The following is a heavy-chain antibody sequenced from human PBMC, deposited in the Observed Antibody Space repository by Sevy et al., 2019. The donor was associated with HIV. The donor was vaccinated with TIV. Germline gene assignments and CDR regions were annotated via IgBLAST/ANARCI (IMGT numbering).Heavy chain of an antibody. CDR1: GFTFSSYA. CDR2: ISYDGSNK. Sequence: GGSLRLSCAASGFTFSSYAMHWVRQAPGKGLEWVAVISYDGSNKYYADSVKGRFTSSRDNSKNTLYLQMNSLRAEDTAVYYCARDISSGWSATDYYYYGMDVWGQGTTVTVSS. CDR3: ARDISSGWSATDYYYYGMDV. J-gene: IGHJ6*02. D-gene: IGHD6-19*01. V-gene: IGHV3-30-3*01.